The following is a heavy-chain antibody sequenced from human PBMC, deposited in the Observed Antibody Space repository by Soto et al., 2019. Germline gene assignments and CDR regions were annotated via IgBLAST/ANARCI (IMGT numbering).Heavy chain of an antibody. D-gene: IGHD6-19*01. CDR2: ISGSGGST. V-gene: IGHV3-23*01. J-gene: IGHJ4*02. CDR3: AKDSGTYSSGWYAAL. Sequence: PGGSLRLSCAASGFTFSSYAMSWVRQAPGKGLEWVSAISGSGGSTYYADSVKGRFTISRDNSKNTLYLQMNSLRAEDTAVYYCAKDSGTYSSGWYAALWGQGTLVTVPS. CDR1: GFTFSSYA.